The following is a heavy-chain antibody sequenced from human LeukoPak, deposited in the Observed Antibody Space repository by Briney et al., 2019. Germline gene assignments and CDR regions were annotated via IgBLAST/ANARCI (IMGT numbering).Heavy chain of an antibody. V-gene: IGHV1-46*01. CDR1: GYTFTNCY. Sequence: GASVKVSCKASGYTFTNCYMHWVRQAPGQGLEWMGMINPSGGSTTYAQKFQGRVTMTRDTSTSTVYMELSSLRSEDTAVYYCARVPYCTNGICYTHYYCDYWGQGTLVTVSS. CDR3: ARVPYCTNGICYTHYYCDY. D-gene: IGHD2-8*01. CDR2: INPSGGST. J-gene: IGHJ4*02.